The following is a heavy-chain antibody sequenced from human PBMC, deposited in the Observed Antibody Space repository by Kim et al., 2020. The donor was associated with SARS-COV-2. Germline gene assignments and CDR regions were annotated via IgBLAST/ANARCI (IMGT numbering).Heavy chain of an antibody. D-gene: IGHD2-21*02. CDR2: IGGSGDST. CDR1: GFTFSNYA. Sequence: GGSLRLSCAASGFTFSNYAMSWVRQAPGKGLEWVSAIGGSGDSTYYADSVKGRFTISRDNSKNTLYLQMNSLRAEDTAVYYCAKCMGYGGNSANFDYWGQGTLVTVSS. CDR3: AKCMGYGGNSANFDY. J-gene: IGHJ4*02. V-gene: IGHV3-23*01.